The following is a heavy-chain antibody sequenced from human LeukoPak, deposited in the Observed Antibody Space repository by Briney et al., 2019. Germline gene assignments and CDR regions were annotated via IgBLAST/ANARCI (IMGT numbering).Heavy chain of an antibody. CDR2: IYYSGST. V-gene: IGHV4-39*01. CDR3: GCHGYYFDY. Sequence: SETLSLTCTVSGGSISSSSYSWGWIRQPPGKGLEWIGSIYYSGSTYYNPSLKSRVTISVDTSKNQFSLKLSSVTAADTAVYYCGCHGYYFDYWGQGTLVTVSS. J-gene: IGHJ4*02. CDR1: GGSISSSSYS. D-gene: IGHD2-2*03.